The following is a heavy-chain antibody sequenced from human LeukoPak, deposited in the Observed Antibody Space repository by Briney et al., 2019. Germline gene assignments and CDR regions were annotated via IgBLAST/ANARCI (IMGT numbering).Heavy chain of an antibody. CDR2: ISGSGGST. D-gene: IGHD3-22*01. CDR1: GFTVTHYA. V-gene: IGHV3-23*01. CDR3: ANYRSGYYSGFDY. Sequence: GGSLRLSCSASGFTVTHYAMHWVRQAPGKGLEWVSAISGSGGSTYYADSVKGRFTISRDNPKNTLYLQMNSLRAEDTAVYYCANYRSGYYSGFDYWGQGTLVTVSS. J-gene: IGHJ4*02.